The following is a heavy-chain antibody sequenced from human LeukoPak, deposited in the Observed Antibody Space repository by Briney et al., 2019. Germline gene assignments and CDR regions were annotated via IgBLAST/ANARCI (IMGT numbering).Heavy chain of an antibody. V-gene: IGHV4-4*07. CDR1: GGSISSYY. CDR2: IYTSGST. CDR3: ARDRHSSSCLEY. Sequence: SETLSLTCTVSGGSISSYYWSWIRQPAGKGLEWIGRIYTSGSTNYNPSLKSGVTMSVDSSKNQFSLQLSSVTSADTAVYYCARDRHSSSCLEYWGQRTLVSVSS. D-gene: IGHD6-13*01. J-gene: IGHJ4*02.